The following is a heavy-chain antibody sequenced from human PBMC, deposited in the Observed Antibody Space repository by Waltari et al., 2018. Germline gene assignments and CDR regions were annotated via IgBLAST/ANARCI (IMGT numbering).Heavy chain of an antibody. D-gene: IGHD2-2*01. Sequence: QVQLQESGPGLVKPSQTLSLTCTVSAGSISSGSYYWSWIRQPAGTGLEGIGRTYTSGRTNYNPSLKGRVTISGDTSKNQFSLKLSSVTAADTAVYYCAGVPAATSYYYGMDVWGQGTTVTVSS. CDR3: AGVPAATSYYYGMDV. CDR1: AGSISSGSYY. J-gene: IGHJ6*02. V-gene: IGHV4-61*02. CDR2: TYTSGRT.